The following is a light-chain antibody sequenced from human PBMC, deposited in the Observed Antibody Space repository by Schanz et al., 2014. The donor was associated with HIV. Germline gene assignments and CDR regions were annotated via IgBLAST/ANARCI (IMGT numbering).Light chain of an antibody. CDR3: TSYTTNRTMA. J-gene: IGLJ2*01. V-gene: IGLV2-14*02. Sequence: QSALTQPASVSGSPGQSITISCTGSDGDVGGYALAPWDQKHPGKAPKLMIYEVSKRPSGVPDRFSGSKSGNTASLTISGLQAEDEADYYCTSYTTNRTMAFGGGTKLTVL. CDR1: DGDVGGYAL. CDR2: EVS.